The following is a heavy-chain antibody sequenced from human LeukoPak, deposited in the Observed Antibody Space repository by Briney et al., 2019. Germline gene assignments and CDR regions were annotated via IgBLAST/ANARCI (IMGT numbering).Heavy chain of an antibody. CDR2: IIPIFGTA. CDR1: AGTFSSYA. CDR3: ARDQWLEENTNWFDP. J-gene: IGHJ5*02. V-gene: IGHV1-69*06. Sequence: SVKVSCTASAGTFSSYAISWVRQAPGQGLEWMGGIIPIFGTANYAQKFQGRVTITADKSTSTAYMELSSLRSEDTAVYYCARDQWLEENTNWFDPWGQGTLVSVSS. D-gene: IGHD6-19*01.